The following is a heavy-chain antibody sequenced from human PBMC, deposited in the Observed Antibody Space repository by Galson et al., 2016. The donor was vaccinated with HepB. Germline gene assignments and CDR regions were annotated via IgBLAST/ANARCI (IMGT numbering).Heavy chain of an antibody. D-gene: IGHD6-19*01. J-gene: IGHJ5*02. CDR2: INEDGNQR. Sequence: SLRLSCAASGFTYNKYWMSWVRQAPGKGLEWVANINEDGNQRYYVDSVEGRFTISRDNAKNSLYLQMNSLRAEDTALYYCGTNDFKSIPVAGTAWFDPWGQGTLVTVSS. V-gene: IGHV3-7*03. CDR3: GTNDFKSIPVAGTAWFDP. CDR1: GFTYNKYW.